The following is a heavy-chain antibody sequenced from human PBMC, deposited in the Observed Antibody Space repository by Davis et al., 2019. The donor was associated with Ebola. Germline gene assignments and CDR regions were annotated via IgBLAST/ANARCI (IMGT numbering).Heavy chain of an antibody. CDR3: ARANWNDRGPFDY. V-gene: IGHV1-2*02. Sequence: SVPVSCQASGYTFTGYYMHWVRQAPGQGLEWMGWINPNSGGTNYAQKFQGRVTMTRDTSISTAYMELSRLKTDDTAVYYCARANWNDRGPFDYWGQGTLVTVSS. CDR2: INPNSGGT. D-gene: IGHD1-1*01. J-gene: IGHJ4*02. CDR1: GYTFTGYY.